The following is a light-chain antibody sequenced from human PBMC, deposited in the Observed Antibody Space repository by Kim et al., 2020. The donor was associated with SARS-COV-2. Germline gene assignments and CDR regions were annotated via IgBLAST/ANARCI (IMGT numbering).Light chain of an antibody. CDR2: GAS. J-gene: IGKJ1*01. CDR3: QHYDNRPPWT. V-gene: IGKV3-15*01. CDR1: QSVFSN. Sequence: YPRRRAPLSCRASQSVFSNLAWYQQKPGQAPRLLIYGASTRATGIPARFSGSGSGTEFTLTICSLQSEDFAVYYCQHYDNRPPWTYGQGTKVDIK.